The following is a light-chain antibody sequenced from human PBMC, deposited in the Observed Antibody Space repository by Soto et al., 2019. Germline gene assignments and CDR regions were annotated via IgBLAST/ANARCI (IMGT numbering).Light chain of an antibody. CDR1: SSXIGSYT. J-gene: IGLJ2*01. CDR3: AAWDDSLNGRL. CDR2: NNN. V-gene: IGLV1-44*01. Sequence: QSALTQPPSASGTPGQRVTISCSGXSSXIGSYTVNWYQLLPGTAPKLLIYNNNHRPSGVPDRFSGSKSGTSASLAISGLQSEDEADYYCAAWDDSLNGRLFGGGTKLTVL.